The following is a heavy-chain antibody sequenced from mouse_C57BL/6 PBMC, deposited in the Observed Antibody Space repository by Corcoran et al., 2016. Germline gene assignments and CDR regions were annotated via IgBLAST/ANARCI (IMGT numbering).Heavy chain of an antibody. CDR3: ARPNLLLRWYFDV. V-gene: IGHV9-3*01. Sequence: QIQLVQSGPELKKPGETVKISCKASGYTFTTYGRSWVKQAPGKGLKWMGWINTYSGVPTYADDFKGRFAFSLETSASTAYLQINNLNNEDTATYFCARPNLLLRWYFDVWGTGTTVTVSS. D-gene: IGHD1-1*01. CDR2: INTYSGVP. J-gene: IGHJ1*03. CDR1: GYTFTTYG.